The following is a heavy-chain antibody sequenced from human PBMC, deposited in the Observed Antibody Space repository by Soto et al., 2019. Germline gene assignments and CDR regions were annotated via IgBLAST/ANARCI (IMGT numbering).Heavy chain of an antibody. CDR2: IHYGGGT. CDR1: GGSMSSYY. J-gene: IGHJ6*02. Sequence: SETLSLTCTVSGGSMSSYYWTWIRQPPGKGLEWIGFIHYGGGTVYNPALRSRVTVTVETSKKQFSLNLSSVTAADTAVYYCAKSSPGGYGRPEIYYYYYGMDVWGQGTTVTVSS. D-gene: IGHD5-12*01. CDR3: AKSSPGGYGRPEIYYYYYGMDV. V-gene: IGHV4-59*01.